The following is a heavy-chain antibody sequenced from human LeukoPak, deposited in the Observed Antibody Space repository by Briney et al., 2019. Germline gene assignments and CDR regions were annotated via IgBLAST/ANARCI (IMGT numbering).Heavy chain of an antibody. CDR3: ASLPYYYDTSVSY. CDR1: GGSISSGGYY. Sequence: KPSETLSLTCTVSGGSISSGGYYWSWIRQHPGKGLEWIGYIYYSGSTDYNPSLNSRVTISVDTSKNQFSLKLSSVTAADTAVYYCASLPYYYDTSVSYWGQGTLVTVSS. D-gene: IGHD3-22*01. J-gene: IGHJ4*02. CDR2: IYYSGST. V-gene: IGHV4-31*03.